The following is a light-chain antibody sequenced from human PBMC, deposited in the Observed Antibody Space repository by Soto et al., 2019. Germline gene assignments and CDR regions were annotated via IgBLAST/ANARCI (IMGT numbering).Light chain of an antibody. CDR2: GAS. V-gene: IGKV3-15*01. Sequence: TQSPGTLSSSPGERAXLXCXASQSVSSNYLAWYQQKPGQAPRLLIYGASTRATGIPARFSGSGSGTEFTLTISSLQSEDFAVYYCQQRSNWPITFGQGTRLE. CDR1: QSVSSN. CDR3: QQRSNWPIT. J-gene: IGKJ5*01.